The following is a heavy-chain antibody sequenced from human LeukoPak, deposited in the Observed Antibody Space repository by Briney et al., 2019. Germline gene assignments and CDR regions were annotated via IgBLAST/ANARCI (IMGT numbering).Heavy chain of an antibody. J-gene: IGHJ4*02. CDR3: AIGYYYGSGSYYAFDY. CDR1: GYSISSGYY. D-gene: IGHD3-10*01. V-gene: IGHV4-38-2*01. CDR2: IYHSGST. Sequence: SETLSLTCAVSGYSISSGYYWGWIRQPPGKGLEWIGSIYHSGSTYYNPSLKSRVTISVDTSKNQFSLKLSSVTAADTAVYYCAIGYYYGSGSYYAFDYWGQGTLVTVSS.